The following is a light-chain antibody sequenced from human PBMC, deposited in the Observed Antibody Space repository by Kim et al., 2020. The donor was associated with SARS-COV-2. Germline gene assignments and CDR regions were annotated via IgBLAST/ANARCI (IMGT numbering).Light chain of an antibody. Sequence: LSPGERATLSCRASQSVNSNYVAWYQQKPGQAPRLLIHGASNRATGIPDRFSGSGSGTDFTLTISRLEPEDFAVYYCQQYDNSMYTFGQGTKLEI. CDR3: QQYDNSMYT. V-gene: IGKV3-20*01. CDR1: QSVNSNY. CDR2: GAS. J-gene: IGKJ2*01.